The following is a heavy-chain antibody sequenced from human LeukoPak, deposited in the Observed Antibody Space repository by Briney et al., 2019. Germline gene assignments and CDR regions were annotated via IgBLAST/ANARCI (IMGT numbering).Heavy chain of an antibody. V-gene: IGHV3-74*01. CDR2: ISGDGSMT. D-gene: IGHD6-6*01. J-gene: IGHJ4*02. CDR3: ARYSSSSGGASHYFDY. CDR1: GFSLRSYW. Sequence: GGSLRLSCAVSGFSLRSYWMHWVRQAPGKGLVWFSRISGDGSMTNYADSVKGRFTISRVNAKNTVYLQMNSLRAEDTAVYYCARYSSSSGGASHYFDYWGQGTLVTVSS.